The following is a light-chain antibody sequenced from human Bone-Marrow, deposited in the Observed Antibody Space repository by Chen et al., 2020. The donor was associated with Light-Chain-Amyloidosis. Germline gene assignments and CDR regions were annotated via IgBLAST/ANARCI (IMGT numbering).Light chain of an antibody. CDR1: NIGSTS. CDR3: QVWDRSSDRPV. V-gene: IGLV3-21*02. J-gene: IGLJ3*02. CDR2: DDR. Sequence: SYVLTQPSSVSVAPGQTATIAWGGNNIGSTSVHWYQQTPGQAPLLVVYDDRYRPSGIPERLSGSNSGTTATLTISRVEAGDEADYYCQVWDRSSDRPVFGGGTKLTVL.